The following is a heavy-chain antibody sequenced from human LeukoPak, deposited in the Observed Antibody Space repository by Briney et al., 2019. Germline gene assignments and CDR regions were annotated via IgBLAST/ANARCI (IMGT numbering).Heavy chain of an antibody. J-gene: IGHJ4*02. V-gene: IGHV4-31*03. Sequence: SETLSLTCTVSGGSISRDGYYWSWIRQNPGKGLGWIGHISYTGCTYYNQSLKSRVTMSVDTSKSHLFMKLKSVTAADTAVYYCARLWFGELFLDSWGQGVLVTVSS. CDR1: GGSISRDGYY. D-gene: IGHD3-10*01. CDR2: ISYTGCT. CDR3: ARLWFGELFLDS.